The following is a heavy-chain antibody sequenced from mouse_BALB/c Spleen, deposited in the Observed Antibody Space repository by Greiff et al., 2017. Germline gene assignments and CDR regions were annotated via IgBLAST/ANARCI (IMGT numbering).Heavy chain of an antibody. Sequence: VQLLQSGPELVKPGASVKISCKASGYAFSSSWMNWVKQRPGQGLEWIGRIYPGDGDTNYNGKFKGKATLTADKSSSTAYMQLSSLTSVASAVYFCARSRAQGKNYGNYAFAYWGQGTLVTVSA. CDR1: GYAFSSSW. J-gene: IGHJ3*01. CDR2: IYPGDGDT. CDR3: ARSRAQGKNYGNYAFAY. V-gene: IGHV1-82*01. D-gene: IGHD2-1*01.